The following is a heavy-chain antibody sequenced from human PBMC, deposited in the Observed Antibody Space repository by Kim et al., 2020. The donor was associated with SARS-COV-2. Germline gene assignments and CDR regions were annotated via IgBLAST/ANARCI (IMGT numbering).Heavy chain of an antibody. D-gene: IGHD1-26*01. Sequence: ASVKVPCKASGYTFTGYYMHWVRQAPGQGLEWMGWINPNSGGTNYAQKFQGWVTMTRDTSISTAYMELSRLRSDDTAVYYCARDQVVGASYYYYGMDVWGQGTTVTVSS. CDR2: INPNSGGT. V-gene: IGHV1-2*04. J-gene: IGHJ6*02. CDR3: ARDQVVGASYYYYGMDV. CDR1: GYTFTGYY.